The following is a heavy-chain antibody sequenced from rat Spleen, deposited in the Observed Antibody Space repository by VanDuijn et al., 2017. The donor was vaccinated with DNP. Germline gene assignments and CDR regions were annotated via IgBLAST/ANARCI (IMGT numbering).Heavy chain of an antibody. D-gene: IGHD1-1*01. CDR1: GHSITNSYR. CDR3: ASTQYSGDVNWFAY. J-gene: IGHJ3*01. Sequence: EVQLQESGPGLVKPSQSLSPTWSVTGHSITNSYRWNLIRNFPGNKLEWMGYLNSAGNTSHNPSLKSRITITRETTKNQFFLQVISVTTEDTATYYCASTQYSGDVNWFAYWGQGTLVTVSS. V-gene: IGHV3-3*01. CDR2: LNSAGNT.